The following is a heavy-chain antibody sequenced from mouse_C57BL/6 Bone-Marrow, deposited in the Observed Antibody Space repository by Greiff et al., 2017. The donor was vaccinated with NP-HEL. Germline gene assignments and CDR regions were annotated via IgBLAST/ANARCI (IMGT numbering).Heavy chain of an antibody. V-gene: IGHV1-69*01. CDR2: IDTSDSYT. D-gene: IGHD2-3*01. J-gene: IGHJ4*01. CDR3: ARGGLLRGGYAMDY. CDR1: GYTFTSYW. Sequence: QVQLQQPGAELVMPGASVKLSCKASGYTFTSYWMHWVKQRPGQGLEWIGEIDTSDSYTNYNQKFKGKSTLTVDKSSSTASMQLSSLTSEDSAVYYCARGGLLRGGYAMDYWGQGTSVTVSS.